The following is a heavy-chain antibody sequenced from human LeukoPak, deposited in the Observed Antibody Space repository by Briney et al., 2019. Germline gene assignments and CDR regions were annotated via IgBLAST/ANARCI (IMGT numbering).Heavy chain of an antibody. D-gene: IGHD3-3*01. CDR2: INEDGSEK. CDR1: GFTFSSYW. V-gene: IGHV3-7*05. Sequence: PGGSLRLSCEASGFTFSSYWMSWVRQAPGKGLGWVANINEDGSEKYYVESVKGRFTISRDNAKNSLYLQMDSLRAEDTAVYYCARDGPHYDFWSGPAYWGQGTLVTVSS. J-gene: IGHJ4*02. CDR3: ARDGPHYDFWSGPAY.